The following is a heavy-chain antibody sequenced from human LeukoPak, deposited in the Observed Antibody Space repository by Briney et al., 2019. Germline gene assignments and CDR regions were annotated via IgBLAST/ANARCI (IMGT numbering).Heavy chain of an antibody. CDR3: ARDRVATIFTYHPMFDS. V-gene: IGHV3-74*01. CDR1: RFTFSVHW. D-gene: IGHD3-10*02. CDR2: INPDESDK. J-gene: IGHJ5*01. Sequence: GGSLRLSCAASRFTFSVHWMHWVRQAPGKGLEWVSRINPDESDKAYADSVKGRFTISRDNAKSTLYLQMNSLRVEDTAVYYCARDRVATIFTYHPMFDSWGPGTLVTVSS.